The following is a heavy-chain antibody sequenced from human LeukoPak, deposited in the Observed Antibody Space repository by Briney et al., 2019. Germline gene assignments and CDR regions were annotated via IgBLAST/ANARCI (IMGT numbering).Heavy chain of an antibody. V-gene: IGHV3-33*01. CDR3: ARAPPYYDIHRDAFDI. CDR1: GFTFSSYG. CDR2: IWYDGSHK. D-gene: IGHD3-9*01. J-gene: IGHJ3*02. Sequence: GGSLRLSCAASGFTFSSYGMHWVRQAPGKGLEWVAVIWYDGSHKYYADSVKGRFTISRDNAKNSLYLQMNSLRAEDTAVYYCARAPPYYDIHRDAFDIWGQGTMVTVSS.